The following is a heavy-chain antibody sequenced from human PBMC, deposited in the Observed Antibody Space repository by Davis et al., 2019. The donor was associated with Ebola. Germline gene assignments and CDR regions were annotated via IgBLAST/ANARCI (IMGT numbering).Heavy chain of an antibody. CDR2: INHSGST. CDR3: ARRPGVIGYFDL. CDR1: GFIFSTYV. J-gene: IGHJ2*01. V-gene: IGHV4-34*01. D-gene: IGHD3-16*02. Sequence: GSLRLSCSASGFIFSTYVMSWVRQAPGKGLEWIGEINHSGSTNYNPSLKSRVTISVDTSKNQFSLKLSSVTAADTAVYYCARRPGVIGYFDLWGRGTLVTVSS.